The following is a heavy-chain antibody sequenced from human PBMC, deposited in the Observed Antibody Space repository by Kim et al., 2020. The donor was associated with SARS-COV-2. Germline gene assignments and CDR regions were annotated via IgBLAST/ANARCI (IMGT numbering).Heavy chain of an antibody. CDR2: LGSSGGET. CDR1: GFTFSSYA. V-gene: IGHV3-23*01. D-gene: IGHD2-15*01. CDR3: VKAGGYCSSGICYPNWFDP. Sequence: GGSLRLSCVASGFTFSSYAMSWVRQAPGKGLEWVSGLGSSGGETYYADSVKGRFTISRDNSKNTLYLQMNSLRAEDTAIYYCVKAGGYCSSGICYPNWFDPWGQGTLVTVSS. J-gene: IGHJ5*02.